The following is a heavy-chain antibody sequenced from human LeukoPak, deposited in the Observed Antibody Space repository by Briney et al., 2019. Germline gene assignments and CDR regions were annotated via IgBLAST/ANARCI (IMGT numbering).Heavy chain of an antibody. CDR2: ISYDGSNK. Sequence: PGRSLRLSCAASGFTFSSYGMHWVRQAPGKGLEWVAVISYDGSNKYYADSVKGRFTISRDNSKNTLYLQMNSLRAEDTAVYYCATGYNDYWGQGTLVTVSS. V-gene: IGHV3-30*03. J-gene: IGHJ4*02. D-gene: IGHD3-10*01. CDR3: ATGYNDY. CDR1: GFTFSSYG.